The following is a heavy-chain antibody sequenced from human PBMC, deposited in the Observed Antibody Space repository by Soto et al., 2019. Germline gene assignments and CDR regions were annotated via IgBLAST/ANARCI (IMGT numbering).Heavy chain of an antibody. CDR2: ISGSGGRS. CDR1: GFTFSNYA. D-gene: IGHD3-16*01. Sequence: EVQLLDSGGGLVQPGGSLRLSCAASGFTFSNYAMTWVRQGPGKGLEWVSGISGSGGRSYYSDSVKGRFTTSRYNSKSTLYLQMNSLRAEDTAVYYCAKAYFVWSSEQPYYFDYWGQGTLVTVSS. CDR3: AKAYFVWSSEQPYYFDY. J-gene: IGHJ4*02. V-gene: IGHV3-23*01.